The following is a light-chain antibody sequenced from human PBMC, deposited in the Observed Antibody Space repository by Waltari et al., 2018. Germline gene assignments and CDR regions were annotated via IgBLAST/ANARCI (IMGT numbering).Light chain of an antibody. V-gene: IGKV3-11*01. CDR3: QQRSVWPPT. Sequence: EIVLTQSPATLSLSPGEGATLSCRVSQSVGRSLAWIQQKPGQAPRLVIYDASFRATGIPARFSGSGSGTDFTLTISSLEAEDFAIYYCQQRSVWPPTFGRGIKLEIK. CDR2: DAS. J-gene: IGKJ2*01. CDR1: QSVGRS.